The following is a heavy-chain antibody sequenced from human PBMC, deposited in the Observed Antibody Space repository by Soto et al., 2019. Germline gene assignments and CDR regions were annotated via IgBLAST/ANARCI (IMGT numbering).Heavy chain of an antibody. Sequence: EVHLVESGGNLVQPGGSLRLSCATSGFTFSSYSMNWVRQAPGKGLEWISYISGSSNNIYYADSVKGRFTVSRDNGKNPLFLQMNSLRVEDTAIYYCARDTPYYDLLTGFSNVMFDSWGQGILVTVSS. CDR2: ISGSSNNI. D-gene: IGHD3-9*01. CDR3: ARDTPYYDLLTGFSNVMFDS. CDR1: GFTFSSYS. V-gene: IGHV3-48*01. J-gene: IGHJ4*02.